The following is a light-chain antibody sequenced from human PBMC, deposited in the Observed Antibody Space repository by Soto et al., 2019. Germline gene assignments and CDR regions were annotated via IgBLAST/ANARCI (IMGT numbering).Light chain of an antibody. V-gene: IGLV2-14*01. CDR3: SSYTSSSTRV. CDR1: SSDVGGYNY. Sequence: QSALTQPASVSGSHGQSITISCTGTSSDVGGYNYVSWYQQHPGKAPKLMIYEVSNRPSGVSNRFSGSKSGNTASLTISGLQAEDEADYDCSSYTSSSTRVFGGGTQLTVL. CDR2: EVS. J-gene: IGLJ3*02.